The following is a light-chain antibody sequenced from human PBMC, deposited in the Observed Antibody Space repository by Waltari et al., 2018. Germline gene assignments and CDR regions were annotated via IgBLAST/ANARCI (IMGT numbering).Light chain of an antibody. J-gene: IGKJ4*01. CDR3: QQYYSYPTLT. V-gene: IGKV1-8*01. CDR2: AAS. Sequence: AIRITQSPSSLSASTGDRVTITCRASQGISSYLAWYQQKPVKAPKLLIYAASTLQSGVPSRFSGSGSGTDFTLTISCLQSEDFATYYCQQYYSYPTLTFGGGTKVEIK. CDR1: QGISSY.